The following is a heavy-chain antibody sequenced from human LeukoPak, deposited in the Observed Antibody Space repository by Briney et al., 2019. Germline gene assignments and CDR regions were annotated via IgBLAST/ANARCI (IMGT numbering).Heavy chain of an antibody. CDR3: ARQHCSGGSCYSVFDY. Sequence: GESLKISCKGSGYSFTSYWIGWVRQMPGKGLEWMGIIYPGDSDTRYSPSFQGQVTISADKSISTAYLQWSSLKASDTAMCYCARQHCSGGSCYSVFDYWGQGTLVTVSS. CDR2: IYPGDSDT. V-gene: IGHV5-51*01. CDR1: GYSFTSYW. D-gene: IGHD2-15*01. J-gene: IGHJ4*02.